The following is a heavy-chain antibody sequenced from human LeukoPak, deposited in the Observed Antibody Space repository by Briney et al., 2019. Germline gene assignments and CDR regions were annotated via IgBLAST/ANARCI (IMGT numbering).Heavy chain of an antibody. J-gene: IGHJ3*02. V-gene: IGHV4-59*08. CDR2: IYYSGST. CDR1: GGSISSYY. Sequence: PSETLSLTCTVSGGSISSYYWSWIRQPPGKGLEWIGYIYYSGSTNYNPSLKSRVTISVDTSKNQFSLKLSSVTAADTAVYYCAGTFDIWGHGTMVTVSS. CDR3: AGTFDI.